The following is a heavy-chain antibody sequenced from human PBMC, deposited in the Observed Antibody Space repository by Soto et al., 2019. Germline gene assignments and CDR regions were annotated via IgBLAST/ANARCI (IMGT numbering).Heavy chain of an antibody. J-gene: IGHJ4*02. CDR2: ITSDTKTI. CDR3: ARSVEGHFDY. Sequence: EVQLVESGGDLVQRGGSLRLSCAASGFTFNIDSMNWVRQAPGKGLEWFSYITSDTKTIKYADSVKGRFTSSRDNAKNSVYLQMNSLRDEDTAVYYCARSVEGHFDYWGQGTVVTVSS. D-gene: IGHD6-19*01. CDR1: GFTFNIDS. V-gene: IGHV3-48*02.